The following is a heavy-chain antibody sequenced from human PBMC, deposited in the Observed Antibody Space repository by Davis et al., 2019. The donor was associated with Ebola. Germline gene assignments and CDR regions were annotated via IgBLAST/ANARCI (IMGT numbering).Heavy chain of an antibody. CDR3: AKDTGYHDILTGYYLY. V-gene: IGHV3-30*18. CDR2: ISYDGSNK. Sequence: PGGSLRLSCAASGFTFSSYGMHWVRQAPGKGLAWVAVISYDGSNKYYADSVKGRFTISRDNSKNTLYLQMNSLRAEDTAVYYCAKDTGYHDILTGYYLYWGQGTLVTVSS. D-gene: IGHD3-9*01. J-gene: IGHJ4*02. CDR1: GFTFSSYG.